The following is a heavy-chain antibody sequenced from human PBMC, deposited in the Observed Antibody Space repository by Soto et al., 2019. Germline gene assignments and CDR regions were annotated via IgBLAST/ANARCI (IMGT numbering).Heavy chain of an antibody. J-gene: IGHJ4*02. CDR3: AKGDAHSGSLLDY. Sequence: GGSLRLSCAASGFTFDDYTMHWVRQAPGKGLEWVSLISWDGGSTYYADSVKGRFTISRDNSKNSLYLQMNSLRTEDTALYYCAKGDAHSGSLLDYWGQGTLVTVSS. CDR2: ISWDGGST. CDR1: GFTFDDYT. V-gene: IGHV3-43*01. D-gene: IGHD1-26*01.